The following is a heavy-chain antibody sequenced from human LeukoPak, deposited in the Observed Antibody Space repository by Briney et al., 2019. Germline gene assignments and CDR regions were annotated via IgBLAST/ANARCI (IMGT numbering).Heavy chain of an antibody. D-gene: IGHD5-18*01. V-gene: IGHV4-59*01. Sequence: SETLSLTCTVSGGSISSYYWSWIRQPPGRGLEWIGYIYYSGSTNYNPSLKSRVTISVDTSKNQFSLKLTSVTAADTAVYYCARTTEGGYTYGYFYYYYMDVWGKGTTVTISS. CDR1: GGSISSYY. CDR2: IYYSGST. J-gene: IGHJ6*03. CDR3: ARTTEGGYTYGYFYYYYMDV.